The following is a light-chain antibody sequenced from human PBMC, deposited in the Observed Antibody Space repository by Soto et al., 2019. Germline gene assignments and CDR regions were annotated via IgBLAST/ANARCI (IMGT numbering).Light chain of an antibody. CDR3: SSWDASLNGHV. CDR1: SSNIGSKT. CDR2: NSY. V-gene: IGLV1-44*01. Sequence: QSVLTQPPSASGTPGQRGTISCSGSSSNIGSKTVNWYQQLPGTVPKLLIYNSYQRPSGVPDRFSASKSGTSASLAISGLQSEDEADYYCSSWDASLNGHVFGTGTKATVL. J-gene: IGLJ1*01.